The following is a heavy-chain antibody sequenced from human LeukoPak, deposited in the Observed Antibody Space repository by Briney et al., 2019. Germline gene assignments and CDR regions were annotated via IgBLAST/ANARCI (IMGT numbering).Heavy chain of an antibody. CDR1: GYTFTSYG. J-gene: IGHJ4*02. CDR2: IIPIFGTA. D-gene: IGHD2-15*01. Sequence: SVKVSCKASGYTFTSYGISRVRQAPGQGLEWMGGIIPIFGTANYAQKFQGRVTITADKSTSTAYMELSSLRSEDTAVYYCATGYCSGGSCPWPYWGQGTLVTVSS. CDR3: ATGYCSGGSCPWPY. V-gene: IGHV1-69*06.